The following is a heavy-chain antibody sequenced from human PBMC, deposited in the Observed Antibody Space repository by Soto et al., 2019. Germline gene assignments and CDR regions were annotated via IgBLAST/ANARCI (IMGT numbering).Heavy chain of an antibody. CDR2: ISYSGST. CDR3: ERRDRSGYSYWLDT. V-gene: IGHV4-31*11. Sequence: SETVSLTGAVGGGSISGGYYWSWIRQDPGKGLEWIGSISYSGSTSYNPSLKSRLTISVDRSKSQFSLNLSSVTAADTAVYYCERRDRSGYSYWLDTRGQGTLVTVSS. J-gene: IGHJ5*02. CDR1: GGSISGGYY. D-gene: IGHD3-22*01.